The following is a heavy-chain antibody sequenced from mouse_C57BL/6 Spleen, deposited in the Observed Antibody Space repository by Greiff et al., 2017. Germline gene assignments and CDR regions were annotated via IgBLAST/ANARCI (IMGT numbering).Heavy chain of an antibody. Sequence: QVQLQQSGAELVKPGASVKISCKASGYAFSSYWMNWVKQRPGKGLEWIGQISPGDGDSHYNGMYKGKATLTADKSSSTAYMQLSSLTSEDSGGYFCARDATVVAKGFDYRGQGTTLTVSS. D-gene: IGHD1-1*01. CDR2: ISPGDGDS. V-gene: IGHV1-80*01. CDR1: GYAFSSYW. J-gene: IGHJ2*01. CDR3: ARDATVVAKGFDY.